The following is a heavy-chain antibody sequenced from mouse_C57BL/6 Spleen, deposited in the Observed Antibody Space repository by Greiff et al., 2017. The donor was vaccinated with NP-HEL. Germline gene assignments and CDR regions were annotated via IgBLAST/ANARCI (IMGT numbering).Heavy chain of an antibody. Sequence: QVQLQQSGAELVKPGASVKLSCKASGYTFTSYWMQWVNQRPGQGLEWIGEIDPSDSYTNYNQKFKGKATLTVDTSSSMAYMQLSGPTSEDAAVYSCARSDYGRGAMDDWGQGTSVTVSS. V-gene: IGHV1-50*01. CDR3: ARSDYGRGAMDD. D-gene: IGHD1-1*01. CDR1: GYTFTSYW. CDR2: IDPSDSYT. J-gene: IGHJ4*01.